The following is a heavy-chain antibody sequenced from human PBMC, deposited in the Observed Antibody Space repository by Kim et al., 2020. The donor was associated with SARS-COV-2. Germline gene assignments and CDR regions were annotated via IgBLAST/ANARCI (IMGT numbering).Heavy chain of an antibody. CDR3: ARARGGSYYGVDY. Sequence: GGSLRLSCAASGFTFSSYAMHWVRQAPGKGLEWVAVISYDGSNKYYADSVKGRFTISRGNSKNTLYLQMNSLRAEDTAVYYCARARGGSYYGVDYWGQGTLVTVSS. CDR2: ISYDGSNK. J-gene: IGHJ4*02. D-gene: IGHD1-26*01. V-gene: IGHV3-30*04. CDR1: GFTFSSYA.